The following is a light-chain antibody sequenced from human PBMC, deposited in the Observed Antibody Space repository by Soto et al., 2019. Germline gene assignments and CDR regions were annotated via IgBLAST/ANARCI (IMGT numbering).Light chain of an antibody. V-gene: IGKV3-20*01. Sequence: EIVLTQSPGTLSLSPGERATLSCRASQSVTSNYLAWYQQEPGQAPRLLIYGASNRATGIPDRFSGSGSGTDFTLTISRLEPEDFAVYYCQQYAYSPPTFGLGTKVDIK. CDR2: GAS. J-gene: IGKJ1*01. CDR3: QQYAYSPPT. CDR1: QSVTSNY.